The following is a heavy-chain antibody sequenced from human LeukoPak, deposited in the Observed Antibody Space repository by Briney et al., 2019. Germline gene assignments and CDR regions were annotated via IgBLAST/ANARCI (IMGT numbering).Heavy chain of an antibody. CDR1: GGSFSGYY. D-gene: IGHD6-19*01. Sequence: SETLSLTCTVYGGSFSGYYWSWIRQPPGKGLEWIGDINHSGSTNYNPSLKSRVTISVDTSKNQFSLKLSSVTAADTAVYYCARRRSKQWLVLAPYAFDIWGQGTMVTVSS. CDR3: ARRRSKQWLVLAPYAFDI. CDR2: INHSGST. V-gene: IGHV4-34*01. J-gene: IGHJ3*02.